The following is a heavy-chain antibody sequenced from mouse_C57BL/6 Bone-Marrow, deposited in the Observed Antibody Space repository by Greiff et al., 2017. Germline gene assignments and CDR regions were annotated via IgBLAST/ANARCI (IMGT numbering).Heavy chain of an antibody. J-gene: IGHJ1*03. D-gene: IGHD1-1*01. CDR1: GYTFTNYW. Sequence: QVQLKESGAELVRPGTSVKMSCKASGYTFTNYWIGWAKQRPGHGLEWIGDIYPGGGYTNYNEKFKGKATLTADKSSSTAYMQFSSLTSEDSAIYYCARRDYYGSSYWYFDVWGTGTTVTVSS. V-gene: IGHV1-63*01. CDR2: IYPGGGYT. CDR3: ARRDYYGSSYWYFDV.